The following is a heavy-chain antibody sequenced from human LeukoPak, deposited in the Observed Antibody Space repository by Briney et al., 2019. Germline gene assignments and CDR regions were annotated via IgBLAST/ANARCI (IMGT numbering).Heavy chain of an antibody. CDR2: ISSSSSYI. Sequence: GGSLRLSCAASGFTFSSYSMNWVRQAPGKGLEWVSSISSSSSYIYYADSVKGRFTISRDNAKNSLYLQMNSLRAEDTAVYYCARIDTDTAMAILNDYWGQGTLVTVSS. CDR3: ARIDTDTAMAILNDY. D-gene: IGHD5-18*01. CDR1: GFTFSSYS. V-gene: IGHV3-21*01. J-gene: IGHJ4*02.